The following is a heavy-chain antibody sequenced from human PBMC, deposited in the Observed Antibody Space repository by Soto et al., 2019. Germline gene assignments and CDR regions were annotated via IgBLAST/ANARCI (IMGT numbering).Heavy chain of an antibody. D-gene: IGHD1-26*01. CDR3: AREGGSYYVSDY. J-gene: IGHJ4*02. CDR1: GFTFSSYA. CDR2: ISYDGSNK. Sequence: QVQLVESGGGVVQPGRSLRLSCAASGFTFSSYAMHWVRQAPGKGLEWVAVISYDGSNKYYADSVKGRFTISRDNSKNTLYLQMNSLRAEDTAVYYCAREGGSYYVSDYWGQGTLVTVSS. V-gene: IGHV3-30-3*01.